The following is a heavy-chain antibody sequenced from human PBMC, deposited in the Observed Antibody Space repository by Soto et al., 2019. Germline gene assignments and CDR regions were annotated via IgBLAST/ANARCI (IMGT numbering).Heavy chain of an antibody. V-gene: IGHV3-30*03. Sequence: QVQLVESGGGVVQPGRSLRLSCAASGFPFTSYGMHWVREGPGKGLEWLAVISYDGSNKFYADSVKGRFTISRDNSKNPLYLQMNRLRPEDKALYYCVGGQFYFDYRGQGTLVIVSS. J-gene: IGHJ4*02. CDR2: ISYDGSNK. CDR3: VGGQFYFDY. CDR1: GFPFTSYG. D-gene: IGHD3-10*01.